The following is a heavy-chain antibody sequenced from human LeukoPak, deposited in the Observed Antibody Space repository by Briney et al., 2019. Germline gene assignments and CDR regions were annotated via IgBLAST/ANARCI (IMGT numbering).Heavy chain of an antibody. J-gene: IGHJ3*01. CDR2: IYPGDSDT. D-gene: IGHD3-3*01. CDR1: GYMFTRYR. Sequence: GDSLKISCKASGYMFTRYRIGWVRQMPGKGLEWMGIIYPGDSDTRYSPSFQGQVTISADESISAAYLQWTSLKASENAIYYCARSGYAGHRVRDGSDVWGQGTMVTVSS. V-gene: IGHV5-51*01. CDR3: ARSGYAGHRVRDGSDV.